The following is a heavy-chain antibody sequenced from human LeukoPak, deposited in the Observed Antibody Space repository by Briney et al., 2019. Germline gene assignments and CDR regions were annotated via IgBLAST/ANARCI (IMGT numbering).Heavy chain of an antibody. CDR3: AAEYSSSFVSY. V-gene: IGHV4-39*01. CDR2: IYYSESA. D-gene: IGHD6-6*01. Sequence: SGTLSLTCTVSGGSISSSSYYWGWIRQPPGKGLEWIGFIYYSESAYYNPSLKSRFTISVHTSKNQFSLRLSSVTAADTAVYFCAAEYSSSFVSYWGQGTLVTVSS. CDR1: GGSISSSSYY. J-gene: IGHJ4*02.